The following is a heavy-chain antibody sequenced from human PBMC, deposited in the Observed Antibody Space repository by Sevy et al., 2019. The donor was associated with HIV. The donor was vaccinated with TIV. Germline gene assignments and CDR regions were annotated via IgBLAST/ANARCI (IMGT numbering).Heavy chain of an antibody. CDR2: ISSSSSTM. V-gene: IGHV3-48*01. D-gene: IGHD3-22*01. CDR1: GFTFSSYS. J-gene: IGHJ4*02. Sequence: GGSLRLSCAASGFTFSSYSMNWVRQAPGKGLEWVSYISSSSSTMYYADSVKGRFTISRDNAKNSLYLRMNSLRAEDTAVYYCVREGGENSSGYYYNYWGQGTLVTVSS. CDR3: VREGGENSSGYYYNY.